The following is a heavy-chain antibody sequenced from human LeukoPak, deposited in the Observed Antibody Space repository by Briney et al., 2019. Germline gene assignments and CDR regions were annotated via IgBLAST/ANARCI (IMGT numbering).Heavy chain of an antibody. J-gene: IGHJ6*03. Sequence: PSETLSLTCTVSGGSISSYYWSWIRQPPGKGLEWIGYIYYSGSTNYNPSLKSRVTISVDTSKTQFSLKLSSVTAADTAVYYCARVKDPGGYYYYYYIDVWGKGTTVTVSS. D-gene: IGHD3-16*01. CDR1: GGSISSYY. V-gene: IGHV4-59*12. CDR2: IYYSGST. CDR3: ARVKDPGGYYYYYYIDV.